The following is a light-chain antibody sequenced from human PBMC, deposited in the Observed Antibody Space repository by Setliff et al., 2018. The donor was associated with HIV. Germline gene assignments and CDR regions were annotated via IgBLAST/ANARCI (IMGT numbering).Light chain of an antibody. Sequence: QSVLTQPASVSGSPGQSITISCTGTSSDIGSSNYVSWYQQQPGKAPKLIIYDVTDRPSGVSDRFSGSKSGNTASLTISGLQTEDEADYYCSSYTGRLPPVILGGGTKVTV. J-gene: IGLJ2*01. V-gene: IGLV2-14*03. CDR2: DVT. CDR1: SSDIGSSNY. CDR3: SSYTGRLPPVI.